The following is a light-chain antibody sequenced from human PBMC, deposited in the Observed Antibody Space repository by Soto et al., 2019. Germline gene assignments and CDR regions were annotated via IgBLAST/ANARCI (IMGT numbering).Light chain of an antibody. Sequence: QPVLTQSPSASASLGASVKLTCTLSSGHSSYAIAWHQQQPEKGPRYLMKLNSDGSHSKGDGIPDRFSGSSSGAERYLTISSLQSEAEADYYCQTWGTVVFGGGTKVTVL. J-gene: IGLJ2*01. V-gene: IGLV4-69*01. CDR2: LNSDGSH. CDR1: SGHSSYA. CDR3: QTWGTVV.